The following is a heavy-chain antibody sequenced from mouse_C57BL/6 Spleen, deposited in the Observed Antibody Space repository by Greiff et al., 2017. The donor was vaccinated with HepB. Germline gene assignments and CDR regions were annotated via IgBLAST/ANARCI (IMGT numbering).Heavy chain of an antibody. D-gene: IGHD1-1*02. Sequence: VQLKESGPGLVKPSQSLSLTCSVTGYSITSGYYWNWIRQFPGNKLEWMGYISYDGSNNYNPSLKNRISITRDTSKNQFFLKLNSVTTEDTATYYCATWPYGDWYFDVWGTGTTVTVSS. CDR1: GYSITSGYY. CDR2: ISYDGSN. J-gene: IGHJ1*03. CDR3: ATWPYGDWYFDV. V-gene: IGHV3-6*01.